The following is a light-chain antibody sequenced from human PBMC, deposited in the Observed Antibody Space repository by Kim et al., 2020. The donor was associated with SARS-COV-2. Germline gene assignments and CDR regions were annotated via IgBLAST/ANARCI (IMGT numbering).Light chain of an antibody. Sequence: PGERATPSGRASQNIDTYLAWYQQRPGQAPRLLVYDASNRATGVPDRFSGSGSGTDFTLTISSLEPEDFSLYYCQQRNSWPPAVTFGGGTKVDIK. J-gene: IGKJ4*01. CDR3: QQRNSWPPAVT. CDR2: DAS. CDR1: QNIDTY. V-gene: IGKV3-11*01.